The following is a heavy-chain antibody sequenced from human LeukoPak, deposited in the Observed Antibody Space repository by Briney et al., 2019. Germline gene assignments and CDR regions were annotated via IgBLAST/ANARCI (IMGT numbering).Heavy chain of an antibody. D-gene: IGHD3-22*01. J-gene: IGHJ4*02. CDR3: AREEDRSGD. CDR1: GGSISSSNYY. V-gene: IGHV4-39*07. Sequence: PSETLSLTRTVSGGSISSSNYYWAWIRQPPGQGLEWIGSIYYRGNAYYNPSLKSRVTISVDTSKNQFSLSLSSVTAADTAVYYCAREEDRSGDWGQGTLVTVTS. CDR2: IYYRGNA.